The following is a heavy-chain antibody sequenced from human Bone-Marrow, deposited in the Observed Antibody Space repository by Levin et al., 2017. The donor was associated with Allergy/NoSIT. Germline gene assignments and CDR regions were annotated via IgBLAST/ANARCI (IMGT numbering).Heavy chain of an antibody. J-gene: IGHJ3*02. V-gene: IGHV3-30-3*01. D-gene: IGHD6-19*01. Sequence: LSLTCVASGISFSTSIMHWVRQAPGKGLEWVAGISYDGISEHFADSVKGRFTISRDDSKNGLYLQLDSLRVEDTAVYYCAREGHTSGHCGAFDIWGQGTTVTVSS. CDR1: GISFSTSI. CDR2: ISYDGISE. CDR3: AREGHTSGHCGAFDI.